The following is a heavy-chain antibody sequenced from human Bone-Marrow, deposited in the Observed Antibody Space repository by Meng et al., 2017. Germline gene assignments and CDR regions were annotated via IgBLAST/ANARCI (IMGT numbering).Heavy chain of an antibody. Sequence: QVKRREPGQGLGKPSGSLLLTCAASGGSNSRSNWWSWVRQPPGKGLEWIGEIYHSGSTNYNPSLKSRVTISVDKYKNQFSLKLSSVTAADTAVYYCARDGTGGSSSFYYWGQGTLVTVSS. J-gene: IGHJ4*02. D-gene: IGHD6-13*01. V-gene: IGHV4-4*02. CDR3: ARDGTGGSSSFYY. CDR1: GGSNSRSNW. CDR2: IYHSGST.